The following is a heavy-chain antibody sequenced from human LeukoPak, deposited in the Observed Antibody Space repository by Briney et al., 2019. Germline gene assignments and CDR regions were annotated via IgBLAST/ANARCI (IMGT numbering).Heavy chain of an antibody. J-gene: IGHJ4*02. CDR2: INPNTGLT. CDR1: GYSFTAYD. CDR3: ARGWLNYDILTGYRY. V-gene: IGHV1-8*01. Sequence: ASVKVSCKASGYSFTAYDINWVRQATGQGLEWIGYINPNTGLTEYAQKFQGRVTMTRNTSISTAYMELSSLRSEDTAVYYCARGWLNYDILTGYRYWGQGTLVTVSS. D-gene: IGHD3-9*01.